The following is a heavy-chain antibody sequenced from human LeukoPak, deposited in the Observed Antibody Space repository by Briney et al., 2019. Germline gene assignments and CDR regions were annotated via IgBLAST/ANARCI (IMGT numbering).Heavy chain of an antibody. CDR3: ARGVRTVTTSPDAFDI. CDR2: INHSGST. J-gene: IGHJ3*02. CDR1: GGSFSGYY. Sequence: SETLSLTCAVYGGSFSGYYWSRIRQPPGKGLEWIGEINHSGSTNYNPSLKSRVTISVDTSKNQFSLKLSSVTAADTAVYYCARGVRTVTTSPDAFDIWGQGTMVTVSS. V-gene: IGHV4-34*01. D-gene: IGHD4-17*01.